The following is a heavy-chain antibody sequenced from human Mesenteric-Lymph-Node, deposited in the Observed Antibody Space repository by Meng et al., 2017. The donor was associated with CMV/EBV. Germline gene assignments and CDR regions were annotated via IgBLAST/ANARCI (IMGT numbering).Heavy chain of an antibody. V-gene: IGHV3-48*03. J-gene: IGHJ6*02. CDR1: GFIFSSFE. Sequence: GGSLRLSCAASGFIFSSFEMNWVRQAPGKGLEWVAYISTSGSGTHHADSVKGRFTISRDNSKNTLYLQMNSLRAEDTAVYYCAKGGDIVVVPAALTYYYYYGMDVWGQGTTVTVSS. D-gene: IGHD2-2*01. CDR2: ISTSGSGT. CDR3: AKGGDIVVVPAALTYYYYYGMDV.